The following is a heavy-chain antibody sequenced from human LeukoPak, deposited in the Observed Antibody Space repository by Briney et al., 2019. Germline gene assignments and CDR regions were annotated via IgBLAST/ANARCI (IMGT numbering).Heavy chain of an antibody. CDR3: AKCITTLDGGDVFDV. CDR1: GFTFSSYA. Sequence: GESLRLSCAASGFTFSSYAMSWVRQAPGKGLKWVSTISAGNGNTYYADSVEGRFTISRDDSKNTLYLQMNSLRAEDTAVYYCAKCITTLDGGDVFDVWGQGTMVTVSS. D-gene: IGHD3-22*01. J-gene: IGHJ3*01. V-gene: IGHV3-23*01. CDR2: ISAGNGNT.